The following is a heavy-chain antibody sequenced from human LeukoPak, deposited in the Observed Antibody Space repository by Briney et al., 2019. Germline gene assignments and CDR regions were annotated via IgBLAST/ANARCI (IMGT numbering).Heavy chain of an antibody. Sequence: GESLKISCKGSGYSFTSYWIGWVRQMPGKGLEWMGIIYPGDSDTRYSPSLQGQVTISADKSISTAYLQWSSLRASDTAMYYCARRTVTTLYYFDYWGQGTLVTVSS. J-gene: IGHJ4*02. CDR2: IYPGDSDT. CDR1: GYSFTSYW. CDR3: ARRTVTTLYYFDY. V-gene: IGHV5-51*01. D-gene: IGHD4-11*01.